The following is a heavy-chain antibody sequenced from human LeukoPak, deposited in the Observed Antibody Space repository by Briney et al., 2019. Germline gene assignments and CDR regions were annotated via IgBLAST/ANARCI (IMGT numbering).Heavy chain of an antibody. CDR3: AGDRRGYSYGPRVTFDY. CDR2: ISAYNGNT. Sequence: ASVKVSCKASGYTFTSYGISWVRQAPGQGLEWMGWISAYNGNTNYAQKLQGRVTMTTDTSTSTAYMELRSLRSDDTAVYYCAGDRRGYSYGPRVTFDYWGQGTLVTVSS. V-gene: IGHV1-18*01. J-gene: IGHJ4*02. D-gene: IGHD5-18*01. CDR1: GYTFTSYG.